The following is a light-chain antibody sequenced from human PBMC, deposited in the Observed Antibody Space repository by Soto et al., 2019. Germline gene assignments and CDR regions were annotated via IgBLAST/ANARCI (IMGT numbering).Light chain of an antibody. CDR2: DAS. CDR3: QQYNNWPRT. Sequence: DIQMTQSPSTLSASVGDRVTITCRASQSISSWLAWYQQKPGKAPKLLIYDASSLESGVPSRFSGSGSGTEFTLTISSLQSEDFAVYYCQQYNNWPRTFGQRTKVDI. J-gene: IGKJ1*01. CDR1: QSISSW. V-gene: IGKV1-5*01.